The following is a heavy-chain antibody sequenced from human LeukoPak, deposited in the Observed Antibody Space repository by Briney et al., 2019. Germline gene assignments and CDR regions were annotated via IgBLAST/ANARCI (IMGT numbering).Heavy chain of an antibody. Sequence: GASVKVSCKASGYTFTSYNINWVRQATGQGLEWMGWMNPNSGNTGYAQKFQGRVTMTRNTSISTAYMELSSLRSEDTAVYYCARDILAYYYDSSGPWGQGTLVTVSS. V-gene: IGHV1-8*01. CDR3: ARDILAYYYDSSGP. CDR2: MNPNSGNT. J-gene: IGHJ4*02. CDR1: GYTFTSYN. D-gene: IGHD3-22*01.